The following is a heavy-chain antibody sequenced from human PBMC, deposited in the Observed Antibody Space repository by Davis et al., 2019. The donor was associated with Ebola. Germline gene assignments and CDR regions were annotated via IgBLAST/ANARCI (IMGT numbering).Heavy chain of an antibody. V-gene: IGHV1-46*01. J-gene: IGHJ5*01. Sequence: ASVKVSCKASGYFFFTKYVNWVRQASGHGLKWMGVINPNDGTTTYAQEFRDRVTMTRDTSTSTVFLDMRNLAFDDTAVYYCVIITMTWGQGTLVTVSS. CDR1: GYFFFTKY. CDR2: INPNDGTT. CDR3: VIITMT.